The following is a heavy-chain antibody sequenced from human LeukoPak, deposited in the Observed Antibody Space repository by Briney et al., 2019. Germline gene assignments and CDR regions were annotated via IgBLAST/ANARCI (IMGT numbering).Heavy chain of an antibody. Sequence: GGSLRLSCAASGFTFSSYAMHWVRQAPGKGLEWVAVISYDGSNKYYADSVKGRFTISRDNSKNTLYLQMNSLRAEDTAVYYCARSRSHPIKLRLGELSLFDYWGQGTLVTVSS. CDR1: GFTFSSYA. V-gene: IGHV3-30*04. CDR3: ARSRSHPIKLRLGELSLFDY. D-gene: IGHD3-16*02. J-gene: IGHJ4*02. CDR2: ISYDGSNK.